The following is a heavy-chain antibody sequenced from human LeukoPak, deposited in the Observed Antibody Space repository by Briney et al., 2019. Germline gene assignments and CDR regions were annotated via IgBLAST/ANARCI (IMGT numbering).Heavy chain of an antibody. V-gene: IGHV4-39*01. Sequence: SETLSLTCTVSGGSISSGSYYWGWIRQPPGKGLEWIGSIYYSGSTYYNPSLKSRVTISVDTSKNQFSLKLSSVTAADTAVYYCARGRYYDSSGYYFYYYYYMDVWGKGTTVTVSS. CDR1: GGSISSGSYY. J-gene: IGHJ6*03. CDR2: IYYSGST. D-gene: IGHD3-22*01. CDR3: ARGRYYDSSGYYFYYYYYMDV.